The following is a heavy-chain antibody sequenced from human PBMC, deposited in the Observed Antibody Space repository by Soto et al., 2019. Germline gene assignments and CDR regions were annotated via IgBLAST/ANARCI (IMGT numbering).Heavy chain of an antibody. CDR2: IHSDGNT. Sequence: PGGSLRLSCAASGFNVNSNSMNWVRQAPGKGLEWLSVIHSDGNTAYAGSVKGRFTISRDSSENTFYLQMNSLRAEDTAVYYCAGHAWLESWGQGTLVTVSS. J-gene: IGHJ5*01. CDR3: AGHAWLES. V-gene: IGHV3-53*01. CDR1: GFNVNSNS.